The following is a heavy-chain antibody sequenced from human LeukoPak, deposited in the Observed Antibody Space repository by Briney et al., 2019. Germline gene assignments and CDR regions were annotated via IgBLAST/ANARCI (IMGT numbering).Heavy chain of an antibody. CDR3: VKDWDMAPGY. CDR1: GFIFDNYA. J-gene: IGHJ4*02. V-gene: IGHV3-23*01. CDR2: ISGSDFST. D-gene: IGHD2-15*01. Sequence: GGSLRLSCAASGFIFDNYAMSWVRQAPGKGLQWVSSISGSDFSTYYADSVKGRFTISRDNSKNTVFLQMNSLRADDTAVYYCVKDWDMAPGYWGQGTLVTVSS.